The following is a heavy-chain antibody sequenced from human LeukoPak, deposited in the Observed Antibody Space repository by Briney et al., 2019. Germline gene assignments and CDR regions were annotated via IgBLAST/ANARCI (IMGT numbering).Heavy chain of an antibody. D-gene: IGHD1-26*01. CDR1: GYIFRNYG. V-gene: IGHV3-33*06. Sequence: PGRSLRLSCAASGYIFRNYGMHWARQAPGKGLEWLAVVNFDGRNKYYADSVKGRFTISRDDSKNTLYLQMNRLRPEDTGIYYCAKWEGNSEYYLDYWGQGTLVTVSS. CDR3: AKWEGNSEYYLDY. CDR2: VNFDGRNK. J-gene: IGHJ4*02.